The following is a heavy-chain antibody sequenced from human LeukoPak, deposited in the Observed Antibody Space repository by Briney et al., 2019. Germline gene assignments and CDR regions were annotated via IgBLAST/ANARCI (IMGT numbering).Heavy chain of an antibody. CDR1: GGSISSYY. CDR3: ARGGYYDFWSGYYAFDY. CDR2: IYYSGST. V-gene: IGHV4-59*01. J-gene: IGHJ4*02. Sequence: SETLSLTCTVSGGSISSYYWSWIRQPPGKGLEWIGYIYYSGSTNYNPSLESRVTISVDTSKNQFSLKLSSVTAADTAVYYCARGGYYDFWSGYYAFDYWGQGTLVTVSS. D-gene: IGHD3-3*01.